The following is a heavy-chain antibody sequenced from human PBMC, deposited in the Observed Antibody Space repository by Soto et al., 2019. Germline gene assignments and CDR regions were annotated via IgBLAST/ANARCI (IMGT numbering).Heavy chain of an antibody. CDR2: MSWDGGST. CDR3: AKDMGCSSTSCYEYYYYYYGMDV. Sequence: PGGSLRLSCAASGFTFDDYTMHWVRQAPGKGLEWVSLMSWDGGSTYYADSVKGRFTISRDNSKNSLYLQMNSLRTEDTALYYCAKDMGCSSTSCYEYYYYYYGMDVWGQGTTVTVSS. J-gene: IGHJ6*02. CDR1: GFTFDDYT. D-gene: IGHD2-2*01. V-gene: IGHV3-43*01.